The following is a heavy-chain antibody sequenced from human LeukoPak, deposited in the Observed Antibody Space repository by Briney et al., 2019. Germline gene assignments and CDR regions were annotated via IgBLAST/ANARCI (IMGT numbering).Heavy chain of an antibody. Sequence: ASVKVSCKASGYTFTGYYMHWVRQAPGQGLEWMGWINPNSGGTNYAQKFQGRVTMTRDTSISTAYMELSRLRPDDTAVYYCARRAYCGGDCYSGGYYYMDVWGKGTTVTVSS. CDR1: GYTFTGYY. V-gene: IGHV1-2*02. J-gene: IGHJ6*03. CDR2: INPNSGGT. CDR3: ARRAYCGGDCYSGGYYYMDV. D-gene: IGHD2-21*02.